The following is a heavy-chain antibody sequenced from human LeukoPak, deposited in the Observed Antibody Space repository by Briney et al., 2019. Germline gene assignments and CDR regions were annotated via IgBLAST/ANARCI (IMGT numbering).Heavy chain of an antibody. V-gene: IGHV3-21*01. CDR3: AREAYCGGDCYLYFDY. CDR2: ISSSSSYI. Sequence: GGSLRLSCAASGFTFSSYSMNWVRQAPGKGLEWVSSISSSSSYIYYADSVKGRFTISRDNSKNTLYLQMGSLRAEDMAVYYCAREAYCGGDCYLYFDYWGQGTLVTVSS. CDR1: GFTFSSYS. D-gene: IGHD2-21*02. J-gene: IGHJ4*02.